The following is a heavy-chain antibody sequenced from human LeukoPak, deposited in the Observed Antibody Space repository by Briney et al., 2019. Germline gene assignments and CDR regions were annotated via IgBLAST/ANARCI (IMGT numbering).Heavy chain of an antibody. CDR2: IKQDGSEE. D-gene: IGHD6-19*01. CDR3: ERERYSSGWSYWFDS. V-gene: IGHV3-7*03. J-gene: IGHJ5*01. Sequence: GGSLRLSCAASGFTFSSHWMTWVRQAPGKGLEGVANIKQDGSEEYYLDSVKGRFVISRDNAKNSVFLLMNSLRAEDTAVYYCERERYSSGWSYWFDSWGQGTLVTVSS. CDR1: GFTFSSHW.